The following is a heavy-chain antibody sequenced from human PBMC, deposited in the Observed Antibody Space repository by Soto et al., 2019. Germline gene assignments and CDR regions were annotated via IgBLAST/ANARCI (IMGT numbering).Heavy chain of an antibody. J-gene: IGHJ5*02. D-gene: IGHD3-22*01. CDR3: ARAPKYYYDSSGYFS. CDR2: ISAYNGNT. CDR1: GYTFTSYG. V-gene: IGHV1-18*01. Sequence: GASVKVSCKAPGYTFTSYGISWVRQAPGQGLEWMGWISAYNGNTNYAQKLQGRVTMTTDTSTSTAYMELRSLRSDDTAVYYCARAPKYYYDSSGYFSWGQGTLVTVSS.